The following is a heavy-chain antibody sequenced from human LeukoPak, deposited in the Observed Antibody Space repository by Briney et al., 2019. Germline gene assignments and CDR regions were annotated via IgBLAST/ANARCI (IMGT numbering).Heavy chain of an antibody. V-gene: IGHV3-23*01. Sequence: GSLRLSCAASGFTVSSYAMSWVRQAPGKGLEWISAISGSGGSKYYADSVKGRFTISRDTSTNTLYLQLNSLRVDDTAVYFCAKGGTYSSTWYGIPYYFDYWGQGNQVTVSS. D-gene: IGHD6-13*01. CDR1: GFTVSSYA. J-gene: IGHJ4*02. CDR3: AKGGTYSSTWYGIPYYFDY. CDR2: ISGSGGSK.